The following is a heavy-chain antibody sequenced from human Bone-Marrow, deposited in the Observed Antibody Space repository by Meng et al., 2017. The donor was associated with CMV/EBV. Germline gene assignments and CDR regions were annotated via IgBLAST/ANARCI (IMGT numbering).Heavy chain of an antibody. D-gene: IGHD2-15*01. V-gene: IGHV3-9*03. CDR2: ISWNSGSI. CDR1: GFTFDDYA. CDR3: AKDIGRGGSSAKYYYYYGMAV. Sequence: SLKISCAASGFTFDDYAMHWVRQAPGKGLEWVSGISWNSGSIGYADSVKGRFTISRDNAKNSLYLQMNSLRAEDMALYYCAKDIGRGGSSAKYYYYYGMAVWGPGPTVTGSS. J-gene: IGHJ6*01.